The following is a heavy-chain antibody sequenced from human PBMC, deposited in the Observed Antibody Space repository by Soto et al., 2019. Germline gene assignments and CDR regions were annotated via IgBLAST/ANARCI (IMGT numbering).Heavy chain of an antibody. CDR3: VGSGSYYWFDP. J-gene: IGHJ5*02. CDR2: IYHSGST. CDR1: GYSISSGYY. Sequence: SETLSLTCAVSGYSISSGYYWGWIRQPPGKGLEWIGSIYHSGSTYYNPSLKSRVTISVDTSKNQFSLKLSSVTAADTAVYYCVGSGSYYWFDPWGQGTLVTVS. D-gene: IGHD3-10*01. V-gene: IGHV4-38-2*01.